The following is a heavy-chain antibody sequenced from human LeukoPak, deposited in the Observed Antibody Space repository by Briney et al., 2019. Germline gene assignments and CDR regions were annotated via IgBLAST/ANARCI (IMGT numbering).Heavy chain of an antibody. CDR2: ISSSSSYI. V-gene: IGHV3-21*04. CDR3: ANGRSSYPYYFDY. J-gene: IGHJ4*02. Sequence: GGSLRLSCAASGVTFSSYSMNWVRQAPGKGLEWVSSISSSSSYIYYADSVKGRFTISRDNSKNTLYLQMNSLRAEATAVYYCANGRSSYPYYFDYWGQGTLVTVSS. CDR1: GVTFSSYS. D-gene: IGHD6-6*01.